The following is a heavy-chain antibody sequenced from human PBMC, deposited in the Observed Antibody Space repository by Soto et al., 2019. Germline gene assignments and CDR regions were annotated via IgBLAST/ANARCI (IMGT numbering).Heavy chain of an antibody. Sequence: GGSLRLSCAASGFTVSSKYMSWVRQAPGKGLEWVSLIQSGGPTYYADSVKGRFTISRDTSENTLHLQMDSLRAEDTAVYYCARDDVLCDGGRCYGVPLDAWGKGTTVPVSS. V-gene: IGHV3-66*01. J-gene: IGHJ6*04. CDR3: ARDDVLCDGGRCYGVPLDA. CDR1: GFTVSSKY. CDR2: IQSGGPT. D-gene: IGHD2-15*01.